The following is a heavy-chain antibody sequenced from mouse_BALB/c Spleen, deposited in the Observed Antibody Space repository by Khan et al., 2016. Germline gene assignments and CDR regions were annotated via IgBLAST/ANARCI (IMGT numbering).Heavy chain of an antibody. V-gene: IGHV1S81*02. Sequence: QVQLQQPGAELVNPGASVNLSCKASGYTLTSYWMHWVKQRPGQGLEWIGEINPSNGRTNYNEKFKSKATLTVDKSSSTAYMQLSSPPSEDSAVYYCARLLINFDYWGQGTTLTVSS. D-gene: IGHD2-1*01. CDR2: INPSNGRT. J-gene: IGHJ2*01. CDR1: GYTLTSYW. CDR3: ARLLINFDY.